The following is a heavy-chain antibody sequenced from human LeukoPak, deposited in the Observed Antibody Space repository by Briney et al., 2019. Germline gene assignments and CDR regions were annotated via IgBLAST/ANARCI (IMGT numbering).Heavy chain of an antibody. D-gene: IGHD6-19*01. CDR2: IYSGGST. J-gene: IGHJ4*02. V-gene: IGHV3-53*01. CDR1: GFTVSNNY. Sequence: GGSLRLSCAASGFTVSNNYMSWVRQAPNKGLEWVSVIYSGGSTYYADSVKGRFTISRDNSKNTLYLQMNSLRAEDTAVYYCAKETVAAPPIDYWGQGTLVTVSS. CDR3: AKETVAAPPIDY.